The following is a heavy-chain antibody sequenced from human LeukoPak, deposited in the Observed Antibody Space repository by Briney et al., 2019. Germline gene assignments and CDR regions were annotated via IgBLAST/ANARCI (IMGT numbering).Heavy chain of an antibody. Sequence: SVKVSCKACGGTFSSYAISWVRQAPGQGLEWMGRIIPILGIANYAQKFQGRVTITADKSTSTAYMELSSLRSEDTAVYYCARGGLQFGYWGQGTLVTVSS. CDR1: GGTFSSYA. CDR3: ARGGLQFGY. J-gene: IGHJ4*02. D-gene: IGHD4-4*01. V-gene: IGHV1-69*04. CDR2: IIPILGIA.